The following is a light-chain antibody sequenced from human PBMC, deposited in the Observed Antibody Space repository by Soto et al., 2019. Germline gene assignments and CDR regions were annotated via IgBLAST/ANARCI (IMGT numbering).Light chain of an antibody. CDR2: AAS. CDR1: PSISNY. J-gene: IGKJ1*01. Sequence: DLPMTQSPSSLSASVGDRVTITCRASPSISNYFNWYQQKPGTAPKLLMFAASSLQSGVPSRFSGGGSGTDFTLTISSLQPEDFATDYCQQSYSTPRTFGQGTKVEIK. V-gene: IGKV1-39*01. CDR3: QQSYSTPRT.